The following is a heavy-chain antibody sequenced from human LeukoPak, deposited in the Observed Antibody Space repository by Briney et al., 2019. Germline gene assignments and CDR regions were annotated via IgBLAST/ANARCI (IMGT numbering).Heavy chain of an antibody. CDR3: ARDGPVAGTTETKDAFDI. J-gene: IGHJ3*02. D-gene: IGHD1-1*01. CDR2: TSAYNGNT. CDR1: GYTFTSYG. Sequence: ASVKVSCKASGYTFTSYGISWVRQAPGQGLEWMGWTSAYNGNTNYAQKLQGRVTMTTDTSTSTAYMELSSLRSEDTAVYYCARDGPVAGTTETKDAFDIWGQGTMVTVSS. V-gene: IGHV1-18*01.